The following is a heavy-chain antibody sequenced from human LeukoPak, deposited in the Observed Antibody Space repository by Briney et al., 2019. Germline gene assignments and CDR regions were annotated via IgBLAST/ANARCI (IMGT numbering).Heavy chain of an antibody. CDR2: LRSKTYGGTT. V-gene: IGHV3-49*03. Sequence: GGSLRLSCTTSGFTFGDYAMNWFRQAPGKGLEWVAFLRSKTYGGTTEYAASVKGRFTISRDDSKSIAYLQMNSLKTEDTAVYYCTRATRFSSAWVLVSEYYFDYWGQGTLVTVSS. CDR3: TRATRFSSAWVLVSEYYFDY. CDR1: GFTFGDYA. D-gene: IGHD6-19*01. J-gene: IGHJ4*02.